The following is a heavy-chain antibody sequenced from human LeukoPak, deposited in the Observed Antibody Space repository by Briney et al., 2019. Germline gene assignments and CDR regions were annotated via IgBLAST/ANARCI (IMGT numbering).Heavy chain of an antibody. J-gene: IGHJ5*02. D-gene: IGHD2-15*01. CDR3: ARDRRYCSGGSCYNWFDP. Sequence: GGSLRLSCAASEFTFRTYSMNWVRQAPGKGLEWVSSISSGGKYIYYADSVKGRFTISRDNAKNTLYLQMNSLRAEDTAVYYCARDRRYCSGGSCYNWFDPWGQGTLVTVSS. CDR1: EFTFRTYS. CDR2: ISSGGKYI. V-gene: IGHV3-21*01.